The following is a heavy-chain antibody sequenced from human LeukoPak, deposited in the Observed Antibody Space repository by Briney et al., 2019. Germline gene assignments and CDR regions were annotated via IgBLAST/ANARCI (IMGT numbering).Heavy chain of an antibody. V-gene: IGHV1-69*13. Sequence: SVKVSCKASVGTFISYAISWVRQAPGQGLEWMGGIIPIFGTANYAQKFQGRITITADESTSTAYIELSSLRSEDPAVYYCARSHSSGWYARSYYYYYGMDVWGQGTTVTVSS. CDR2: IIPIFGTA. CDR3: ARSHSSGWYARSYYYYYGMDV. J-gene: IGHJ6*02. CDR1: VGTFISYA. D-gene: IGHD6-19*01.